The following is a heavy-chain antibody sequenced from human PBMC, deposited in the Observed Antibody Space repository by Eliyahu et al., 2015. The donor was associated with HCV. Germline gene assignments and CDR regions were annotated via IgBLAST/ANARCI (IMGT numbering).Heavy chain of an antibody. D-gene: IGHD3-10*01. CDR3: ARSFGSGSYTHTVYYFDY. J-gene: IGHJ4*02. Sequence: QVQLVQSGAEVKKPGASVKVSCKASGYTFTGYYMHWVRQAPGQGLEWMGRINPNSGGTNYAQKFQGRVTMTRDTSISTAYMELSRLRSDDTAVYYCARSFGSGSYTHTVYYFDYWGQGTLVTVSS. CDR1: GYTFTGYY. V-gene: IGHV1-2*06. CDR2: INPNSGGT.